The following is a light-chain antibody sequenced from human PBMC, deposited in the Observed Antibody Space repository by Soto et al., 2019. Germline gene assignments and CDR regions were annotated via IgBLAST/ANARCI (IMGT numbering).Light chain of an antibody. CDR2: DDS. CDR1: STDVGGYND. V-gene: IGLV2-14*01. Sequence: QSALTQPASASGSPGQSITISCTGTSTDVGGYNDVSWYQQHPAKAPNLMIYDDSHRPSGVSNRFAGSNSGNTASLTISGLQAEDEADYCCRSYTSSSTLVFGGGTKLTVL. CDR3: RSYTSSSTLV. J-gene: IGLJ2*01.